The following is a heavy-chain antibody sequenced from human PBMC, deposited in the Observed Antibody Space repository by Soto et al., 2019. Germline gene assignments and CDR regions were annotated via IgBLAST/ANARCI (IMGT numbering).Heavy chain of an antibody. CDR3: AKDGPGYGGYDYSDY. CDR1: GFTFSSYA. J-gene: IGHJ4*02. V-gene: IGHV3-23*01. D-gene: IGHD5-12*01. CDR2: ISGSGGST. Sequence: GGSLRLSCAASGFTFSSYAMSWARQAPGKGLEWVSAISGSGGSTYYADSVKGRFTISRDNSKNTLYLQMNSLRAEDTAVYYCAKDGPGYGGYDYSDYWGQGTLVTVSS.